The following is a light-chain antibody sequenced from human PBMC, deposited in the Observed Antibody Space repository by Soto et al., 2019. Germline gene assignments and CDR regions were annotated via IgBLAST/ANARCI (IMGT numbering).Light chain of an antibody. V-gene: IGLV2-14*01. CDR3: SSYTSGSTHVV. CDR1: SSDVGGYNY. CDR2: DVS. J-gene: IGLJ2*01. Sequence: QSALTQPASVSGSPGQSITISCTGTSSDVGGYNYVSWYQQHPGKAPKLMIYDVSNRPSGVSNRFSGSKSGNTASLTISGRLAEDEADYYCSSYTSGSTHVVFGGGTKLTVL.